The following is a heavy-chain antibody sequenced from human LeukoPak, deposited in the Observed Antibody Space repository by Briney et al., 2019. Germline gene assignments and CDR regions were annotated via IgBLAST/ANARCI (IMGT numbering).Heavy chain of an antibody. Sequence: GGSLRLSCAASGFTFCFYSMNWVRQAPGKGLEWVSVISDKGDAIYYADSVKGRFTISRDNSRNMVYLQMNNLRAEDTATYYCAKYVLMGPTRAFDYWGQGTLVTVSS. CDR2: ISDKGDAI. CDR1: GFTFCFYS. J-gene: IGHJ4*02. D-gene: IGHD3-16*01. V-gene: IGHV3-23*01. CDR3: AKYVLMGPTRAFDY.